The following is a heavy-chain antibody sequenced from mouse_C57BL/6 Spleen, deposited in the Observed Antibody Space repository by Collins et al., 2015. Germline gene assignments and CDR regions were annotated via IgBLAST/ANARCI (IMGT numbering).Heavy chain of an antibody. CDR2: ILPGSGST. J-gene: IGHJ1*01. CDR1: GYTFSSYW. Sequence: QVQLQQSGAELMKPGASVKISCKATGYTFSSYWIEWVKQRPGHGLEWIGEILPGSGSTNYNEKFKGKATFTADTSSNTAYMQLSSLTSEDSAVYYCARSAADGYYEYFDVWGAGTTVTVSS. V-gene: IGHV1-9*01. D-gene: IGHD2-3*01. CDR3: ARSAADGYYEYFDV.